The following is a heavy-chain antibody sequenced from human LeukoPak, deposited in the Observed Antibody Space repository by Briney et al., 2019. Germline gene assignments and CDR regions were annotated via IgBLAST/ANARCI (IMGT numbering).Heavy chain of an antibody. D-gene: IGHD4-23*01. V-gene: IGHV5-51*01. CDR2: IYPGDSDT. J-gene: IGHJ4*02. CDR3: ARQIPPFAEYGANSGYDQ. CDR1: GYSFTRYW. Sequence: GESLKISCKGSGYSFTRYWIGWVRQMPGKGLEWMGIIYPGDSDTRYSPSFQGQVTMSADKSISTAYLQWSSLKASDTAMYYCARQIPPFAEYGANSGYDQWGQGTLVTVSS.